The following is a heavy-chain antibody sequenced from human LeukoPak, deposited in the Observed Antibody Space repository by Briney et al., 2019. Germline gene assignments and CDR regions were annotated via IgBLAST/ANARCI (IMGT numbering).Heavy chain of an antibody. CDR2: IGGSGDKT. J-gene: IGHJ6*03. D-gene: IGHD6-13*01. CDR3: ARDERYRSSWTYFYYIDV. CDR1: GFTFNRNA. Sequence: GGSLRLSCAASGFTFNRNAISWVRQAPGKGLEWVSTIGGSGDKTFYADSVKGRFTISRDDSRNTVFLQMNSLRGEGTAIYYCARDERYRSSWTYFYYIDVWGQGTTVTVSS. V-gene: IGHV3-23*01.